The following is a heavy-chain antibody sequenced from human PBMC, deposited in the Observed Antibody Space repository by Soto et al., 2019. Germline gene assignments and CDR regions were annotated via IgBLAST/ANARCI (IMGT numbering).Heavy chain of an antibody. J-gene: IGHJ6*02. CDR3: ANSRGGTFLGYHGMDI. V-gene: IGHV1-69*01. Sequence: QVQLVQSGPEVKKTGTSVKVSCKASGGTFSSRAISWVRQAPGQGLEWRGGIIPVFGRVNYAEKFQDRVTITADESTCTVYMELSSLRSEDTALYYCANSRGGTFLGYHGMDIWGQGTTVSVSS. CDR2: IIPVFGRV. D-gene: IGHD3-16*01. CDR1: GGTFSSRA.